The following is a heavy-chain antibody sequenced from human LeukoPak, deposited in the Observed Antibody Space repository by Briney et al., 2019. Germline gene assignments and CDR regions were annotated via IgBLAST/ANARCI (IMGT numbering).Heavy chain of an antibody. D-gene: IGHD3-10*01. V-gene: IGHV3-7*01. CDR2: IKQDGSEK. Sequence: GGSLRLSCAASGFTFSSYWMSWVRQAPGKGLEWVANIKQDGSEKYYVDSVKGRFTISRDNAKNSLYLQMNSLRAEDTAVYYCARGILQHYYGSGSFYFDYWGQGTLVTVSS. CDR1: GFTFSSYW. J-gene: IGHJ4*02. CDR3: ARGILQHYYGSGSFYFDY.